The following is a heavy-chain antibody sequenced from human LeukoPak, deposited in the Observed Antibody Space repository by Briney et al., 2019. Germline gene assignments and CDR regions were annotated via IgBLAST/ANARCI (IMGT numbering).Heavy chain of an antibody. Sequence: ASVKVSCKASGYTFTGYYMHWVRQAPGQGLEWMGWINPNSGGTNYAQKLQGRVTMTTDTSTSTAYMELRSLRSDDTAVYYCARDPPYYDILTGYPSTYYYYYYMDVWGKGTTVTISS. CDR1: GYTFTGYY. D-gene: IGHD3-9*01. CDR3: ARDPPYYDILTGYPSTYYYYYYMDV. CDR2: INPNSGGT. V-gene: IGHV1-2*02. J-gene: IGHJ6*03.